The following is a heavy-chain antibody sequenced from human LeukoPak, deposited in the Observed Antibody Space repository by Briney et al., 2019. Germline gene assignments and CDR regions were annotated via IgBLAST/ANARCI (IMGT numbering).Heavy chain of an antibody. CDR2: IYYSGST. V-gene: IGHV4-59*01. D-gene: IGHD1-26*01. Sequence: EASETLSPTCTVSGGSISSFYWGWIREPPREGLEWIGYIYYSGSTNYNPSLKSRVTISVDTSKNQFSLKLSSVTAADTAVYYCARVTTTFDYWGQGTLVTVSS. J-gene: IGHJ4*02. CDR3: ARVTTTFDY. CDR1: GGSISSFY.